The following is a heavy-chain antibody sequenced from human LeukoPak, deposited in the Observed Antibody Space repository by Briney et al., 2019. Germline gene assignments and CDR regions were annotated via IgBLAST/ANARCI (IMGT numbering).Heavy chain of an antibody. V-gene: IGHV4-39*01. Sequence: KPSETLSLTCTFSGSSISSSSYYWGWIRQPPGKGLEWIGSIYHSGSTYYNPSLKSRVTISVDTSKNQFSLKLSSVTAADTAVYYCARGVVVAAKDAFDIWGQGTMVTVSS. CDR3: ARGVVVAAKDAFDI. CDR2: IYHSGST. CDR1: GSSISSSSYY. D-gene: IGHD2-15*01. J-gene: IGHJ3*02.